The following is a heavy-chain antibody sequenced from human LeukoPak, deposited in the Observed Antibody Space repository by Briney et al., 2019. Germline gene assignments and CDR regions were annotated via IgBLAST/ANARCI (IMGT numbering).Heavy chain of an antibody. CDR1: GFSFSDYG. V-gene: IGHV3-30*03. D-gene: IGHD3-16*01. CDR2: ISYDGSQK. Sequence: QSGGSLRLSCAASGFSFSDYGLHWVRQAPGKGLEWVALISYDGSQKNFADSVKGRFTTSRDNSKFTMYLEMNSLRAEDTAVSFCARHKDGWGIHDFSGQGTLVTVSS. CDR3: ARHKDGWGIHDF. J-gene: IGHJ4*02.